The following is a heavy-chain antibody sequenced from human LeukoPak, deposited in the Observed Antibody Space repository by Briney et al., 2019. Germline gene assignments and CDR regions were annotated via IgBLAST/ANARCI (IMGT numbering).Heavy chain of an antibody. CDR1: GGTFSSYA. CDR2: IIPIFGTA. V-gene: IGHV1-69*05. CDR3: ARRRSPGSSFDY. Sequence: SVKVSCKASGGTFSSYAISWVRQAPGQGLEWMGGIIPIFGTASYAQKFQGRVTITTDESTSTAYMELSSLRSEDTAVYYCARRRSPGSSFDYWGQGTLVTVSS. J-gene: IGHJ4*02. D-gene: IGHD6-6*01.